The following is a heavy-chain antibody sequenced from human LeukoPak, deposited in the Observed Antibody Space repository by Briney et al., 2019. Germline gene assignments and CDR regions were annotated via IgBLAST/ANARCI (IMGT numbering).Heavy chain of an antibody. V-gene: IGHV3-23*01. CDR2: ISNSGGNT. Sequence: GGSLRLSCAASGFTFSSYGMSWVRQAPGKGLEWVSAISNSGGNTYYADSVKGRFTISRDNSKNTLYLQMNSLRAEDTAVYYCAKDLSPGHYWGQGTLVTVSS. CDR3: AKDLSPGHY. D-gene: IGHD2/OR15-2a*01. J-gene: IGHJ4*02. CDR1: GFTFSSYG.